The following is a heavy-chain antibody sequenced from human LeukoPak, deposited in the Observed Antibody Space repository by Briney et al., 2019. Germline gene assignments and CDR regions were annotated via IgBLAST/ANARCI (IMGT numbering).Heavy chain of an antibody. CDR1: GFTFSSYG. D-gene: IGHD6-19*01. CDR3: ARVTDSSGWYWYFDY. Sequence: GGSLRLSCAASGFTFSSYGMHWVRQAPGKGLEWVAVIWYDGSNKYYADSVKGRFTISRDNSKNMLYLQMNSLRAEDTAVYYCARVTDSSGWYWYFDYWGQGTLVTVSS. V-gene: IGHV3-33*01. J-gene: IGHJ4*02. CDR2: IWYDGSNK.